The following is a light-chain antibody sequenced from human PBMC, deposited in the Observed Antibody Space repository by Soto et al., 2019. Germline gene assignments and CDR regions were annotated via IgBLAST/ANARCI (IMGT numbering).Light chain of an antibody. CDR2: EVS. V-gene: IGLV2-14*01. CDR1: SSDIGAYNY. CDR3: SSYTTSATLV. J-gene: IGLJ3*02. Sequence: QSVLTQPASVSGSPGQSITISCTGTSSDIGAYNYVSWYQQHPGKAPKFMIYEVSYRPSGISSRFSGSKSGNTASLTISGLQTEDEADYYCSSYTTSATLVFGVGTKLTVL.